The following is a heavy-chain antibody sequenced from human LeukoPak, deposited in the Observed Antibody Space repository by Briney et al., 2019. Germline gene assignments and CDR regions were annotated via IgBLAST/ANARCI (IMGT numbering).Heavy chain of an antibody. CDR1: GYSISSSYY. CDR3: AREWHSSGWYEVHYYYYYMDV. CDR2: IYYSGST. J-gene: IGHJ6*03. V-gene: IGHV4-38-2*02. Sequence: SETLSLTCTVSGYSISSSYYWGWIRQPPGKGLEWIGSIYYSGSTYYNPSLKSRVTISVDTSKNQFSLKLSSVTAADTAVYYCAREWHSSGWYEVHYYYYYMDVWGKGTTVTVSS. D-gene: IGHD6-19*01.